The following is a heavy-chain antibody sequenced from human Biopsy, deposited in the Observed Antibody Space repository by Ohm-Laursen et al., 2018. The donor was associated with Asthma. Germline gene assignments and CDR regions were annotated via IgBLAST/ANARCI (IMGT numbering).Heavy chain of an antibody. D-gene: IGHD4-17*01. Sequence: TLSLICRVSGGYTGSSDHHWAWIRQAPGKGLEWIGFVFWSGSTHYSRSLERRVSISIDTATNEFSMKLWSVTPADTAVYFCARVVSYGDIYFGIDVWGPGNPGHRLL. CDR2: VFWSGST. CDR1: GGYTGSSDHH. J-gene: IGHJ6*02. V-gene: IGHV4-30-4*01. CDR3: ARVVSYGDIYFGIDV.